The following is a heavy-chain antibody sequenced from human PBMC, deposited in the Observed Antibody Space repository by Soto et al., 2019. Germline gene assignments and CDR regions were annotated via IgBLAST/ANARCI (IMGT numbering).Heavy chain of an antibody. D-gene: IGHD2-21*02. CDR2: INAGSGNT. V-gene: IGHV1-3*01. Sequence: ASVKVSCKASGYTFTSYAMHWVRQAPGQRLEWMGWINAGSGNTKYSQKFQGRVTITRDTSASTAYMELSSLRSEDTAVYYCARSIVVVTALDYWGQGTLGTVSS. CDR1: GYTFTSYA. J-gene: IGHJ4*02. CDR3: ARSIVVVTALDY.